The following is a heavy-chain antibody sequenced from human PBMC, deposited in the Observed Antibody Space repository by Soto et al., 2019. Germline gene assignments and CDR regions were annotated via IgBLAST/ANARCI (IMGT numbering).Heavy chain of an antibody. CDR1: GFTFSSYA. V-gene: IGHV3-23*01. J-gene: IGHJ6*02. Sequence: GGSLRLSCAASGFTFSSYAMSWVRQAPGKGLEWVSAISGSGGSTYYADSVKGRFTISRDNSKNTLYLQMNSLRAEDTAVYYCASRGPWLAPYYYYYGMDVWGQGTTVTVSS. CDR2: ISGSGGST. CDR3: ASRGPWLAPYYYYYGMDV. D-gene: IGHD6-19*01.